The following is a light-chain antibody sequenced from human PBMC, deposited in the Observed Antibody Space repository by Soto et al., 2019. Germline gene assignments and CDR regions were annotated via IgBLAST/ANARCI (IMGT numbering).Light chain of an antibody. CDR3: QQYNKWPPYT. Sequence: EIVMTQSPATLSVSPGERATLSCRASQSVSSNLAWYQQKPGQAPRLLIYGASTRATGIPARFSGSGSGTEFTRTISSLQSEDFGVYYCQQYNKWPPYTFGQGTKLEIK. J-gene: IGKJ2*01. V-gene: IGKV3-15*01. CDR2: GAS. CDR1: QSVSSN.